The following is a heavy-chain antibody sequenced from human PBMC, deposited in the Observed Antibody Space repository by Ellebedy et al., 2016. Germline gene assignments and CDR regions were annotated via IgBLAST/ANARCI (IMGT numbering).Heavy chain of an antibody. CDR1: GSSISSGHY. CDR3: ARGVEMATILVALGY. CDR2: VYHSGST. V-gene: IGHV4-38-2*02. J-gene: IGHJ4*02. D-gene: IGHD5-24*01. Sequence: SETLSLTCTVSGSSISSGHYWGWIRQPPGKGLEWIGSVYHSGSTYYSPSPKRRVTLSVDTSKNQFSLKLSSVTAADTAIYYCARGVEMATILVALGYWGQGTLVTVSS.